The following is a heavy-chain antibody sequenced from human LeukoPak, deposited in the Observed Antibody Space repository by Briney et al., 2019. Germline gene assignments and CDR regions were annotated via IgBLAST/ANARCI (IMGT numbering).Heavy chain of an antibody. D-gene: IGHD3-10*01. Sequence: PSETLSLTCTVSAGSISPYFWSWIRQPPGKGLEWIGYIFYNGKTNYNPSLKRRLTISGDTSTKQFSLRLTSVTAADTAVYYCARSRRIRGDRPDHFDYWGQGILVTVSS. J-gene: IGHJ4*02. CDR1: AGSISPYF. V-gene: IGHV4-59*08. CDR2: IFYNGKT. CDR3: ARSRRIRGDRPDHFDY.